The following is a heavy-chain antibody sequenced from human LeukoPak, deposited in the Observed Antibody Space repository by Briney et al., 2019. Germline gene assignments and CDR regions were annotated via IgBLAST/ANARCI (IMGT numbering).Heavy chain of an antibody. Sequence: GSLRLSCAASGFTFSDYYMSWIRQPPGKGLEWIGYIYYSGSTNYNPSLKSRVTISVDTSKNQFSLKLSSVTAADTAVYYCARDGGGGSWYSYYMDVWGKGTTVTISS. J-gene: IGHJ6*03. CDR2: IYYSGST. CDR3: ARDGGGGSWYSYYMDV. D-gene: IGHD2-15*01. V-gene: IGHV4-59*01. CDR1: GFTFSDYY.